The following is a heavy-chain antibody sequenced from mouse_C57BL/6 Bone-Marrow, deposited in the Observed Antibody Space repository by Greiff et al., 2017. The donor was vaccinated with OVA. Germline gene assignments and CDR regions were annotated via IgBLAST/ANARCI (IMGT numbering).Heavy chain of an antibody. CDR2: IYPGDGDT. CDR3: ARQGANWDAMDY. J-gene: IGHJ4*01. D-gene: IGHD4-1*01. Sequence: QVQLQQSGPELVTPGASVKISCKASGYAFSSSWMNWVKQRPGKGLEWIGRIYPGDGDTNYNGKFKGQATLTADKSSSTAYMQLSSLTSEDSAVYFCARQGANWDAMDYWGQGTSVTVSS. CDR1: GYAFSSSW. V-gene: IGHV1-82*01.